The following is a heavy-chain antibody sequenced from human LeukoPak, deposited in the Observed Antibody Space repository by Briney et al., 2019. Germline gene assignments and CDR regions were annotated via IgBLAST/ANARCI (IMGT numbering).Heavy chain of an antibody. CDR1: GFTVSTNY. Sequence: PVGSLRLSCAASGFTVSTNYMTWVRQPPGKGLESISMIYTGGTTHYADSVKGRFTISRDKSTNTLYLQMNNLRVDDTAVYYCTTAPWGDTGYWGQGSLVTVSS. D-gene: IGHD3-16*01. V-gene: IGHV3-53*01. CDR3: TTAPWGDTGY. J-gene: IGHJ4*02. CDR2: IYTGGTT.